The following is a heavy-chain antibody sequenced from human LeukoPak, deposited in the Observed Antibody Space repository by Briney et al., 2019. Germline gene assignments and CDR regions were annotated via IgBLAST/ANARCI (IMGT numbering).Heavy chain of an antibody. CDR3: ARDWPIVIADY. CDR2: INANSGDT. CDR1: VYPFTNHG. D-gene: IGHD2/OR15-2a*01. V-gene: IGHV1-18*01. J-gene: IGHJ4*02. Sequence: ASVKVSCKTSVYPFTNHGVSWVRQALGQGLEWMGWINANSGDTNYAQRFQGRLTMTTDTSTTTAYMELRSLSSDDTAVYYCARDWPIVIADYWGQGTLVTVSS.